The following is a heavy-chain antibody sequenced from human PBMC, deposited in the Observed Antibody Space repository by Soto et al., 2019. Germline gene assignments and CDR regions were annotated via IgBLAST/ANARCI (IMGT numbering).Heavy chain of an antibody. CDR1: GFTLSLFG. Sequence: QLLESGGGLVQPGESLRLSCAASGFTLSLFGMTWVRQAPGKGLEWVSTMKTDCRNYYGDSVKGRFTIAIDNSGNTLFLQMNSLRAEDTAVYYCAKPYGPLAFDYWGRGTLVTVS. J-gene: IGHJ4*02. D-gene: IGHD3-10*01. CDR2: MKTDCRN. V-gene: IGHV3-23*01. CDR3: AKPYGPLAFDY.